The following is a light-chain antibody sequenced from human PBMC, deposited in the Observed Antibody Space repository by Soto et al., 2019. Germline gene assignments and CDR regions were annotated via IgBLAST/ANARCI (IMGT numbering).Light chain of an antibody. CDR3: QQYGSSPLT. CDR1: QSVSSSY. Sequence: EIVLTQSPGTLSLSPGERATLSCRASQSVSSSYLAWYQQKPGQAPRLLIYGASGRATGIPDRFSGSGSGSDFTLTISRLEPADSAVYYCQQYGSSPLTFGGGTKVEIK. J-gene: IGKJ4*01. V-gene: IGKV3-20*01. CDR2: GAS.